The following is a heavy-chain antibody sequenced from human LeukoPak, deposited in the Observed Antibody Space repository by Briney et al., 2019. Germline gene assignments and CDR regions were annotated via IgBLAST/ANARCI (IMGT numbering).Heavy chain of an antibody. CDR1: GYSISSGYY. Sequence: PSETLSLTCAVSGYSISSGYYWGWIRQPPGKGLEWIGSIYHSGSTYYNPSLKSRVTISVDTSKNQFSLKLSSVTAADTAVYYCARLSPQTGIVPPSFFDYWGQGTLVTVSS. CDR3: ARLSPQTGIVPPSFFDY. CDR2: IYHSGST. V-gene: IGHV4-38-2*01. J-gene: IGHJ4*02. D-gene: IGHD3-10*01.